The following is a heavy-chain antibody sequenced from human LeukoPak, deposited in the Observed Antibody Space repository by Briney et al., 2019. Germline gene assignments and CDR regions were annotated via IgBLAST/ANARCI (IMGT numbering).Heavy chain of an antibody. J-gene: IGHJ4*02. CDR3: AGVRSGSYREIDY. CDR2: IYNDGSDK. CDR1: GFTFSSYW. V-gene: IGHV3-74*01. D-gene: IGHD1-26*01. Sequence: GGSLRLSCAASGFTFSSYWMHWVRQAPGRGLLWVSRIYNDGSDKTYADSVKGRFTISRDNAQSTMYLQMNKLRVEDTAVYYCAGVRSGSYREIDYWGQGTLVTVSS.